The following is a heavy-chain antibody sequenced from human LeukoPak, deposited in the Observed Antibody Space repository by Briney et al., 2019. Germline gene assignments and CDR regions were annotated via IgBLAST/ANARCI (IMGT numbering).Heavy chain of an antibody. Sequence: GGSLRLSCAASGLTVNNNYMNWVRQAPGKGLEWVSALYIGGNTYYADSVRGRFTISRDNSKNTLFLQMNSLRAEDTAVYYCAKDGGLWVSAHWGDSWGRGTLVTVSS. CDR3: AKDGGLWVSAHWGDS. V-gene: IGHV3-53*01. J-gene: IGHJ4*02. D-gene: IGHD7-27*01. CDR2: LYIGGNT. CDR1: GLTVNNNY.